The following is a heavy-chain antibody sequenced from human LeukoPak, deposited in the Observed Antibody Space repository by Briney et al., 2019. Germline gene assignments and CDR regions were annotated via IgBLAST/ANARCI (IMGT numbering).Heavy chain of an antibody. J-gene: IGHJ4*02. Sequence: GGSLRLSCAASGFTFSSYSMNWVRQAPGKGLEWVSAISGSGGSTYYADSVKGRFTISRDNSKNTLYLQMNSLRAEDTAVYYCAKDLYDSSGFDYWGQGTLVTVSS. CDR3: AKDLYDSSGFDY. D-gene: IGHD3-22*01. CDR2: ISGSGGST. V-gene: IGHV3-23*01. CDR1: GFTFSSYS.